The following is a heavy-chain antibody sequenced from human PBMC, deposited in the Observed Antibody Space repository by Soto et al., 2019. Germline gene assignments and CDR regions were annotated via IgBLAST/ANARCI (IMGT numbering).Heavy chain of an antibody. V-gene: IGHV1-2*04. J-gene: IGHJ3*02. CDR1: GYTFTGYY. Sequence: ASVKVSCKASGYTFTGYYMHWVRQAPGQGLEWMGWINPNSGGTNYAQKFQGWVTMTRDTSISTAYMELSRLRSDDTAVYYCARDLGIAAARFAFDIWGQGTMVTVSS. D-gene: IGHD6-13*01. CDR3: ARDLGIAAARFAFDI. CDR2: INPNSGGT.